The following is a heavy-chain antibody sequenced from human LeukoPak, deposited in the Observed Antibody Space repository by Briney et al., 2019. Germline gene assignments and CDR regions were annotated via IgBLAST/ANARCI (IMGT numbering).Heavy chain of an antibody. CDR3: TSGPMNIVVVPAAMAEYFQH. V-gene: IGHV3-49*04. D-gene: IGHD2-2*01. Sequence: GGSLRLSCTASGFTFGDYAMSWVRQAPGKGLEWVGLIRGKAFNEAIEYDASVKGRFSISKDDSKTVAYLQMNSLKSEDTAVYYYTSGPMNIVVVPAAMAEYFQHWGQGTLVTVSS. J-gene: IGHJ1*01. CDR2: IRGKAFNEAI. CDR1: GFTFGDYA.